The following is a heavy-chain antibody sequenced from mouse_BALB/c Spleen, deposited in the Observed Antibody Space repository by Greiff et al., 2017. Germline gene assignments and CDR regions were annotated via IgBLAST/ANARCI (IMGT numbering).Heavy chain of an antibody. CDR1: GFTFSSFG. CDR3: ARSGSYYFDY. CDR2: ISSGSSTI. Sequence: EVNLVESGGGLVQPGGSRKLSCAASGFTFSSFGMHWVRQAPEKGLEWVAYISSGSSTIYYADTVTGRFTISRDNPKNTLFLQMTSLRSEDTAMYYCARSGSYYFDYWGQGTTLTVSS. J-gene: IGHJ2*01. D-gene: IGHD3-2*02. V-gene: IGHV5-17*02.